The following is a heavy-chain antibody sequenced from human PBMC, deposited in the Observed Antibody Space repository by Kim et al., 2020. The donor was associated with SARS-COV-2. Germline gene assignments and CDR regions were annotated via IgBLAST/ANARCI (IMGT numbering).Heavy chain of an antibody. CDR1: GDSISHHY. CDR2: IYTTGAT. J-gene: IGHJ3*01. V-gene: IGHV4-4*07. Sequence: SETLSLTCTVSGDSISHHYWNWIRQPAGKEMEWLGRIYTTGATNYNPSLYSRITMSVDMSKNHVSLRLSSVTAADTAAYFCARKTDVDYDSFDVWGQGP. D-gene: IGHD4-17*01. CDR3: ARKTDVDYDSFDV.